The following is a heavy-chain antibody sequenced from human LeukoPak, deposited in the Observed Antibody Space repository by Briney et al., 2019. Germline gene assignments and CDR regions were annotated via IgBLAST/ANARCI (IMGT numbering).Heavy chain of an antibody. CDR1: GFTFSSYS. Sequence: PGGSLRLSCTASGFTFSSYSMNWVRQAPGKGLEWVSYISSSSTIYYADSVKGRFTISRDNAKNSLYLQMNSLRAEDTAVYYCARDYGGSEGVIFDYWGQGTLVTVSS. J-gene: IGHJ4*02. CDR3: ARDYGGSEGVIFDY. CDR2: ISSSSTI. V-gene: IGHV3-48*01. D-gene: IGHD4-23*01.